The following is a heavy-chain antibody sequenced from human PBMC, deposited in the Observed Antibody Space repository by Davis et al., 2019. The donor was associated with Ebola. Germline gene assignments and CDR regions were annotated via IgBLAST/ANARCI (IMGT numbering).Heavy chain of an antibody. J-gene: IGHJ4*02. CDR2: ISSSSSTI. Sequence: GESLKISCAASGFTFSNYGMNWVRQAPGKGLEWVSYISSSSSTIYYADSVKGRFTISRDNAKNSLYLQMNSLRDEDTAVYYCARDGDYDSSGYYWEDYWGQGTLVTVSS. CDR1: GFTFSNYG. CDR3: ARDGDYDSSGYYWEDY. V-gene: IGHV3-48*02. D-gene: IGHD3-22*01.